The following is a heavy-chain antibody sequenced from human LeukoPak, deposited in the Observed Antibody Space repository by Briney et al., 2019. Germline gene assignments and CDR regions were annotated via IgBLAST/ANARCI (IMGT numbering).Heavy chain of an antibody. Sequence: PGGSLRLSCAASGFTFSSYSMNWVRQAPGNGLEWVSSITSSSGYIYYADSVKGRFTISRDNAKKSLYLQMNSLRAEDTAVYYCAREISSSGCLDYWGQGTLVTVSS. J-gene: IGHJ4*02. CDR2: ITSSSGYI. V-gene: IGHV3-21*01. D-gene: IGHD6-25*01. CDR1: GFTFSSYS. CDR3: AREISSSGCLDY.